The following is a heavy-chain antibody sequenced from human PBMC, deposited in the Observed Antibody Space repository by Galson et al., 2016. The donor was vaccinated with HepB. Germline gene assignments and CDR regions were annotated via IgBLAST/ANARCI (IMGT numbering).Heavy chain of an antibody. J-gene: IGHJ4*02. V-gene: IGHV3-23*01. CDR2: ISGSGGST. CDR1: GFTFTNYA. CDR3: AKMGRSSSSYFFDS. D-gene: IGHD6-6*01. Sequence: SLRLSCAASGFTFTNYAMSWVRQAPGKGLEWVSLISGSGGSTYYAASLKGRVNISRDNSKNTVYLQMRSLRATDRAVYYRAKMGRSSSSYFFDSWGQGGLLTVSS.